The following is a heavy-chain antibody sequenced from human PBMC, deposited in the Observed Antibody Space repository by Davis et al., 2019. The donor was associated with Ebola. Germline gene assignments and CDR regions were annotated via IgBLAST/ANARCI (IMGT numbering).Heavy chain of an antibody. Sequence: ASVKVSCKASGYTVTSYAISWVRQAPGQGLEWMGWISAYNGNTNYAQNLQGRVTMTTETSTRTVYMELSSLRSEDTAVYYWARGCGGDCYSVSDDGTFDYWGQGTLVTVSS. CDR1: GYTVTSYA. CDR2: ISAYNGNT. J-gene: IGHJ4*02. CDR3: ARGCGGDCYSVSDDGTFDY. V-gene: IGHV1-18*01. D-gene: IGHD2-21*02.